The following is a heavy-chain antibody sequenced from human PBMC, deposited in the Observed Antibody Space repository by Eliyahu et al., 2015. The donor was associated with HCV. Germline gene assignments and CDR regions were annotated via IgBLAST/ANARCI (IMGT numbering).Heavy chain of an antibody. Sequence: EVQLLESGGGLVQPGGSLRLSCAASGFTFSSYAMSWVRQAPGKGLEGVSVIYSGGSSTYXADSVKGRFTISRDNSKNTLYLQMNSLRAEDTAVYYCAKVDVVVTAPSAEYFQHWGQGTLVTVSS. CDR1: GFTFSSYA. D-gene: IGHD2-21*02. CDR3: AKVDVVVTAPSAEYFQH. J-gene: IGHJ1*01. CDR2: IYSGGSST. V-gene: IGHV3-23*03.